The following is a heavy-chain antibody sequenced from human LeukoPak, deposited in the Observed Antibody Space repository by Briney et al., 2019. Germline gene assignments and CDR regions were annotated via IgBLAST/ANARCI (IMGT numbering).Heavy chain of an antibody. Sequence: GESLKISCMGSGYSFTNYWIGWVRQVPGSGLEVMGVIYPSDSDTRYSPSFQGQVTISADKSIDTAYLQWSSLKASDTAMYYCARQRDSGFDFDSWGQGTLVTVSS. CDR1: GYSFTNYW. D-gene: IGHD5-12*01. V-gene: IGHV5-51*01. J-gene: IGHJ4*02. CDR2: IYPSDSDT. CDR3: ARQRDSGFDFDS.